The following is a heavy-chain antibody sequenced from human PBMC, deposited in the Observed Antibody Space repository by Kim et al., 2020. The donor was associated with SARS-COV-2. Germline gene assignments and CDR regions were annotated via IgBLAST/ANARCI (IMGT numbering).Heavy chain of an antibody. CDR3: ARGGLFYSFDI. V-gene: IGHV3-7*01. CDR2: SEM. J-gene: IGHJ3*02. D-gene: IGHD3-10*01. Sequence: SEMEYVDSMRGRFTISRDNAKNSLYLQMSSLRAEDTAVYYCARGGLFYSFDIWGQGTLVSVSS.